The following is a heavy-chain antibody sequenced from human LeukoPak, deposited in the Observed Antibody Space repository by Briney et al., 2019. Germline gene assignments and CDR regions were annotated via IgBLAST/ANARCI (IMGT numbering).Heavy chain of an antibody. V-gene: IGHV3-7*01. CDR2: IRLVGGEK. Sequence: GGSLRLSCAVSVFTFSSYLMNWVRQAPRKGLEWVANIRLVGGEKYYVDSVKGRFTISRDNTTNSLYLQMSRLRAEDTAVDCLLRDGGEAGLYFDLWGQGTVVTVSS. D-gene: IGHD2-15*01. CDR1: VFTFSSYL. J-gene: IGHJ4*01. CDR3: LRDGGEAGLYFDL.